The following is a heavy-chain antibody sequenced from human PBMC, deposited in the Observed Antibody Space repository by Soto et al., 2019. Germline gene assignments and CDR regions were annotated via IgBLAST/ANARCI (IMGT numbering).Heavy chain of an antibody. CDR2: IIPIFGTA. J-gene: IGHJ5*02. D-gene: IGHD3-22*01. V-gene: IGHV1-69*13. Sequence: SVKVSCKASGCTFSSYSISWVRQAPGQGLEWMGGIIPIFGTANYAQKFQGRVTITADESTSTAYMELSSLRSEDTAVYYCARDHYDSEESFDPWGQGTLVTVSS. CDR3: ARDHYDSEESFDP. CDR1: GCTFSSYS.